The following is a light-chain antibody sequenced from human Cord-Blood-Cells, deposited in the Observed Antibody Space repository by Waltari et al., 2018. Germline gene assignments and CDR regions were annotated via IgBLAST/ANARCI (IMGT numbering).Light chain of an antibody. Sequence: QSVLTQPPSVSAAPGQKVTISCSGSSSNIRNNYVSWYQQLPGTAPKLLIYDKNNRPSGIPDRFSGSKSGTSATLGITGLQTGDEADYYCGTWDSSLSAGVFGGGTKLTVL. V-gene: IGLV1-51*01. CDR3: GTWDSSLSAGV. CDR2: DKN. J-gene: IGLJ3*02. CDR1: SSNIRNNY.